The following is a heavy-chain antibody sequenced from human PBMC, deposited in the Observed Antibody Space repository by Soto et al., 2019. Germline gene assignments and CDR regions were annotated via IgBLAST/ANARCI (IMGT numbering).Heavy chain of an antibody. Sequence: EVQLLESGGGLVQPGGSLRLSCAASGFTFSSYAMSWVRQAPGKGLEWVSAISGSGRSTYYADSVKGRFTISRDNSKNTLYLQMNSRRAEDTAVYYCAKEGEHSSGWANFDYWGQGTLVTVSS. V-gene: IGHV3-23*01. D-gene: IGHD6-19*01. CDR2: ISGSGRST. CDR1: GFTFSSYA. J-gene: IGHJ4*02. CDR3: AKEGEHSSGWANFDY.